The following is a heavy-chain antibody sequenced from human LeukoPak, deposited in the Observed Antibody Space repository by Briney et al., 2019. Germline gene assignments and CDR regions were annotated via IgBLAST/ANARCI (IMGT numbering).Heavy chain of an antibody. V-gene: IGHV3-23*01. CDR2: ISGSGGST. Sequence: GGSLRLSCAASGFTFSSYAMSWVRQAPGKGLEWVSAISGSGGSTYYAGSVKGRFTISRDNSKNTLYLQMNSLRAEDTAVYYCAKWDLYDYVWGSQYYFDYWGQGTLVTVSS. CDR1: GFTFSSYA. CDR3: AKWDLYDYVWGSQYYFDY. D-gene: IGHD3-16*01. J-gene: IGHJ4*02.